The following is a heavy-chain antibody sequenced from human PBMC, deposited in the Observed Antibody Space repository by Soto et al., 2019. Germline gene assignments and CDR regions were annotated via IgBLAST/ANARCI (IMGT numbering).Heavy chain of an antibody. V-gene: IGHV3-33*01. CDR2: IWYDGSNK. CDR3: ARVAVAGPFDY. Sequence: QVQLVESGGGVVQPGRSLRLSCAASGFTFSSYGMHWVRQAPGKGLEWVAVIWYDGSNKYYADSVKGRFTISRDNSKNTLYLQMNSLRAEDTAVYYCARVAVAGPFDYWGQGTLVTVSS. CDR1: GFTFSSYG. D-gene: IGHD6-19*01. J-gene: IGHJ4*02.